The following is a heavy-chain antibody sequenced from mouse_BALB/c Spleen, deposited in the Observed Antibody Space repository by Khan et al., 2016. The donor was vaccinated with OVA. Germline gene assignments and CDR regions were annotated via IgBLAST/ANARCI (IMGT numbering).Heavy chain of an antibody. Sequence: EVELVESGPELVKPGASVKISCRASGYTFTDYIMDWVKQSHGKSLEWIGYIYPNNGDTGYNQKFKTKVTLTVDTSSNTASMELRSLTSEDSAVYYCVRSGYGSFAYWGQGTLVTVSA. V-gene: IGHV1S29*02. J-gene: IGHJ3*01. CDR1: GYTFTDYI. D-gene: IGHD1-2*01. CDR2: IYPNNGDT. CDR3: VRSGYGSFAY.